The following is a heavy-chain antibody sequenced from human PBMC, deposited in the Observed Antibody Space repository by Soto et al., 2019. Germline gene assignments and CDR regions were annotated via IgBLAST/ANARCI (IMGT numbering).Heavy chain of an antibody. CDR2: ISGSDGST. CDR3: ASRPQYAWFDP. V-gene: IGHV3-23*01. Sequence: GGSLRLSCAASGFTFSSYAMSWVRQAPGKGLEWVSTISGSDGSTSYADSVEGRFTISRDNSKNTLYLQMNSLRVEDTALYYWASRPQYAWFDPWGQGTLVTVSP. J-gene: IGHJ5*02. CDR1: GFTFSSYA.